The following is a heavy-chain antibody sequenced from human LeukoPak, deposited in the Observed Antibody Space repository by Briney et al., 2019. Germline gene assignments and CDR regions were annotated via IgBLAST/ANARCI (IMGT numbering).Heavy chain of an antibody. CDR1: GASFSGYY. J-gene: IGHJ5*02. CDR3: ARGGYASSWHPYSWFDP. D-gene: IGHD6-13*01. V-gene: IGHV4-34*01. CDR2: INHSGST. Sequence: SETLSLTCAVYGASFSGYYWNWIRQSPGKGLEWIGEINHSGSTNYNPSLKSRVSISVDTSKDQFSLKLMDVTAADTAVYYCARGGYASSWHPYSWFDPWGQGTLVAVA.